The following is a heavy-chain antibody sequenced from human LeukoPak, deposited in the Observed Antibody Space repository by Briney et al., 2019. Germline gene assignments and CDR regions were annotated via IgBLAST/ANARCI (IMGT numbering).Heavy chain of an antibody. CDR3: ARDGVRGYCSGGSCYAYFDY. CDR2: ISAYNGNT. D-gene: IGHD2-15*01. Sequence: ASVKVSCKGTGYIFINYGISWVRQAPGQGLEWMGWISAYNGNTNYAQKLQGRVTMTTDTSTSTAYMELRSLRSDDTAVYYCARDGVRGYCSGGSCYAYFDYWGQGTLVTVSS. J-gene: IGHJ4*02. V-gene: IGHV1-18*01. CDR1: GYIFINYG.